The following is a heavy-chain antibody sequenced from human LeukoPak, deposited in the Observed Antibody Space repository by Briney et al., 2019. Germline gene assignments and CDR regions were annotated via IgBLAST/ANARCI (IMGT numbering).Heavy chain of an antibody. CDR3: AKTPRITAEYYYFDY. CDR1: VFTFSDYA. Sequence: GGSLRLSCAASVFTFSDYAMSRVRQAPGKGLEWVPGISVSRDSTYYGDPVKGRFTISRDNFKNTLYLLMNTLRAEDTAVYYCAKTPRITAEYYYFDYWGQRTLVTVSS. V-gene: IGHV3-23*01. D-gene: IGHD2/OR15-2a*01. CDR2: ISVSRDST. J-gene: IGHJ4*02.